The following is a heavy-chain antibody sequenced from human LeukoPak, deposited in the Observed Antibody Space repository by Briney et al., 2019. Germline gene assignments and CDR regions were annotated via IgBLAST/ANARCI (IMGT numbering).Heavy chain of an antibody. CDR1: GGSISSYY. Sequence: SETLSLTCTVSGGSISSYYWSWFRQPPGKGLEWIGYIYHSGSTNYNPSLKSRVTISVDTSKNQFSLKLSSVTAADTAVYYCARDSGTTGEVKFDPWGQGTLVTVSS. D-gene: IGHD3-10*01. J-gene: IGHJ5*02. CDR3: ARDSGTTGEVKFDP. CDR2: IYHSGST. V-gene: IGHV4-59*12.